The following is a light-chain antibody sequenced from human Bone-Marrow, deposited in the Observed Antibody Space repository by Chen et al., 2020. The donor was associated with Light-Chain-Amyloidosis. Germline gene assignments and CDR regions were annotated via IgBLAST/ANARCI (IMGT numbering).Light chain of an antibody. Sequence: EIVLTQSPGTLSLSPGEGANLSCRASQTISSNYLTWYQQKFGQAPRLLIYGSSSRATGIPDRFTGSGSGTDFTLTINRLGPEDFAMYYWQQYGTSPLTFGGGTKVEIK. CDR2: GSS. CDR3: QQYGTSPLT. CDR1: QTISSNY. J-gene: IGKJ4*01. V-gene: IGKV3-20*01.